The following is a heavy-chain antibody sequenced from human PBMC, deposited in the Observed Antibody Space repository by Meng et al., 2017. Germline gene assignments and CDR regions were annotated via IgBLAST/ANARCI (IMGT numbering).Heavy chain of an antibody. Sequence: EVQVVASGGGLVKPGGSLRLSCVASGLRFTDAWMSWVRQAPGKGLEWVGRIERKSDGGTIYYAAPVKGRFTISRDDSKNTLYLQMDSLINEDTAVYFCATGAAAADHWGQGTLVPSPQ. J-gene: IGHJ4*02. V-gene: IGHV3-15*04. CDR3: ATGAAAADH. D-gene: IGHD6-13*01. CDR1: GLRFTDAW. CDR2: IERKSDGGTI.